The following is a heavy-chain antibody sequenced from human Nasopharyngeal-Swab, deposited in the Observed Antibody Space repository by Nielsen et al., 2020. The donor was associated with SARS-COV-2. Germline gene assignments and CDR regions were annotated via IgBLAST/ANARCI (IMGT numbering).Heavy chain of an antibody. V-gene: IGHV4-31*03. Sequence: SETLSLTCTVSGGSISSGGYYWSWIRQHPGKGLEWNGYIYYSRNTYYNPSLKSRVTISVDTSKNQFSLKLSSVTAADTAVYYCARDRWDTSVRGYCCSTSCRRYYYYYYMDVWGKGTTVTVSS. CDR2: IYYSRNT. CDR3: ARDRWDTSVRGYCCSTSCRRYYYYYYMDV. D-gene: IGHD2-2*01. J-gene: IGHJ6*03. CDR1: GGSISSGGYY.